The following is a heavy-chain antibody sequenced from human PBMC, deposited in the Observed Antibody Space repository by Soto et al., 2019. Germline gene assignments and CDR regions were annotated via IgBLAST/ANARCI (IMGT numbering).Heavy chain of an antibody. CDR1: GGSISSYY. V-gene: IGHV4-4*07. Sequence: WETLSLTCTVSGGSISSYYWSWIRQPAGKGLEWIGRIYTSGSTNYNPSLKSRVTMSVDTSKNQFSLKLSSVTAADTAVYYCAKAPNRRSRRDRWSQGTCVTVSS. CDR2: IYTSGST. D-gene: IGHD3-10*01. J-gene: IGHJ4*02. CDR3: AKAPNRRSRRDR.